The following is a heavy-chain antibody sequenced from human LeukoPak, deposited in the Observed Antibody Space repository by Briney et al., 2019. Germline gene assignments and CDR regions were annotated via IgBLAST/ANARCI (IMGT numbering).Heavy chain of an antibody. J-gene: IGHJ5*02. CDR3: ATDIAAGTDWFDP. D-gene: IGHD6-13*01. CDR1: GFTFSSYG. Sequence: GGSLRLSCAASGFTFSSYGMHWVRQAPGKGLEWVAFIRYDGSNKYYADSVKGRFTISRDNSKNTLYLQMNSLRAEDTAVYYCATDIAAGTDWFDPWGQGTLVTVSS. V-gene: IGHV3-30*02. CDR2: IRYDGSNK.